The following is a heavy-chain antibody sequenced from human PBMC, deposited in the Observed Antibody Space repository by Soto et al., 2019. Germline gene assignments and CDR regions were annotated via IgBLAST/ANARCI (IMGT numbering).Heavy chain of an antibody. V-gene: IGHV3-53*01. D-gene: IGHD3-10*01. CDR1: GFTVSNNY. CDR2: IYSGGYT. Sequence: EVQLVESGGGLIQPGGSLRLSCAVSGFTVSNNYMSWVRQAPGKGLEGVSVIYSGGYTAYGDSVKGRFTISRDNSKNPLYLQMNGLRADDPAVYCATRPGGGGYWGQGTLVTVSS. J-gene: IGHJ4*02. CDR3: ATRPGGGGY.